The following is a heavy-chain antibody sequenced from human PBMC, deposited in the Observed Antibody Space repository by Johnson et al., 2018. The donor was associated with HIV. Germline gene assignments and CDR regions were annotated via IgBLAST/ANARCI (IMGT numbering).Heavy chain of an antibody. Sequence: EQLVESGGGLVQPGGSLRLSCGASGFSFNNYWMSWVRQAPGKGLEWVAYINEDGREKHSVDSVRGRFTISRDNGKNSLSLQMYTLRADYTGVYFCARGREDAWVQGTMVTVSS. V-gene: IGHV3-7*01. CDR3: ARGREDA. J-gene: IGHJ3*01. D-gene: IGHD1-26*01. CDR1: GFSFNNYW. CDR2: INEDGREK.